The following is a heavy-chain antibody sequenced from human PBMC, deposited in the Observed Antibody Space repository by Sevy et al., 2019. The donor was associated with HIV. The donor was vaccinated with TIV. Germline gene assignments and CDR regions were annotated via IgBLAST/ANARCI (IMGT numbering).Heavy chain of an antibody. V-gene: IGHV3-23*01. J-gene: IGHJ5*02. Sequence: GGSLRLSCAASGFSFNLYAMTWVRQAPGKGLEWVSTIIVSGGSTYYADSVKGQFTISRDNSKNTLYLQMNSLRAEDTAVYYCAKDHDNNWFDPWGQGTLVTVSS. D-gene: IGHD3-9*01. CDR1: GFSFNLYA. CDR3: AKDHDNNWFDP. CDR2: IIVSGGST.